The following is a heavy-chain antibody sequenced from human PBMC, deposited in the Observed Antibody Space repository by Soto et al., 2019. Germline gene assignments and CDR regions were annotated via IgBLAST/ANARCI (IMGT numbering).Heavy chain of an antibody. J-gene: IGHJ6*02. Sequence: PGGSLRLSCAASGFTFSSYAMHWVRQAPGKGLEWVAVISYDGSNKYYADSVKGRFTISRDNSKNTLYLQMNSLRAEDTAVYYCARDDKVTTPIYYSYYGTDVWGQGTTVTVSS. D-gene: IGHD4-17*01. CDR3: ARDDKVTTPIYYSYYGTDV. V-gene: IGHV3-30-3*01. CDR2: ISYDGSNK. CDR1: GFTFSSYA.